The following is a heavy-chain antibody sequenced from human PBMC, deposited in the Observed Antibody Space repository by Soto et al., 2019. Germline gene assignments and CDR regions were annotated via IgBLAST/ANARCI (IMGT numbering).Heavy chain of an antibody. V-gene: IGHV3-53*04. D-gene: IGHD2-15*01. CDR1: GFTVSSNY. CDR3: ARDPDCSGGSCYGDY. Sequence: EVQLVESGGGLVQPGGSLRLSCAASGFTVSSNYMSWVRQAPGKGLEWVSVIYSGGSTYYADSAKGRFTISRHNSKNTLYLQMNSLRAEDTAVYYCARDPDCSGGSCYGDYWGQGTLVTVSS. CDR2: IYSGGST. J-gene: IGHJ4*02.